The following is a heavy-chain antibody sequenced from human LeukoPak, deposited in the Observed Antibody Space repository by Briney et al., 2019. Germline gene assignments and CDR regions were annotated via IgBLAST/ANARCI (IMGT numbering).Heavy chain of an antibody. Sequence: SETLSLTCTVSGGSISSSSYYWGWIRQPPGKGLEWIGSIYYSGSTYYNPSLKSRVTISVDTSKNQFSLKLSSVTAADTAVYYCARQAGGYYDSSGYYYNWFDPWGQGTLVTVSS. J-gene: IGHJ5*02. CDR3: ARQAGGYYDSSGYYYNWFDP. D-gene: IGHD3-22*01. CDR1: GGSISSSSYY. V-gene: IGHV4-39*01. CDR2: IYYSGST.